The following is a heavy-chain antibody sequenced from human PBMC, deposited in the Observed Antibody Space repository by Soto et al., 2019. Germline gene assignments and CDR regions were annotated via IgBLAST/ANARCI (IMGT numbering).Heavy chain of an antibody. CDR1: GGSISSYY. J-gene: IGHJ5*02. Sequence: PSETLSLTCTVSGGSISSYYWSWIRQPPGKGLEWIGYIYYSGSTNYNPSLKSRVTISVDTSKNQFSLKLSSVTAADTAVYYCARGHTVTTPIDWFAPWGQGTLVTVSS. CDR2: IYYSGST. CDR3: ARGHTVTTPIDWFAP. V-gene: IGHV4-59*01. D-gene: IGHD4-17*01.